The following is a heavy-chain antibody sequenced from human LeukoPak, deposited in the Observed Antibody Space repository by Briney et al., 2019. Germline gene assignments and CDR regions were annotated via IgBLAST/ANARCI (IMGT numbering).Heavy chain of an antibody. D-gene: IGHD4-23*01. Sequence: GGSLRLSCAASGFSFSISAMDWVRQAPGKGPEWVSAISGSGTSRFYADSVEGRFTISRDNSKNTLNLQMNSLRADDTAVYYCAKGRKSSIYYDGAFDIWGQGTMVTVSS. CDR1: GFSFSISA. CDR3: AKGRKSSIYYDGAFDI. J-gene: IGHJ3*02. V-gene: IGHV3-23*01. CDR2: ISGSGTSR.